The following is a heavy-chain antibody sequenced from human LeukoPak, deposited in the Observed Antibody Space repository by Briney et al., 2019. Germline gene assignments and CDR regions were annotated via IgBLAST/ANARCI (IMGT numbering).Heavy chain of an antibody. D-gene: IGHD3-10*01. V-gene: IGHV3-15*01. CDR3: TTVTYYYGSGSYYFDY. Sequence: PGGSLRLSCAASGFTFSSYAMSWVRQAPGKGLEWVGRIKSKTDGGTTDYAAPVKGRFTISRDDSKNTLYLQMNSLKTEDTAVYYCTTVTYYYGSGSYYFDYWGQGTLVTVSS. J-gene: IGHJ4*02. CDR1: GFTFSSYA. CDR2: IKSKTDGGTT.